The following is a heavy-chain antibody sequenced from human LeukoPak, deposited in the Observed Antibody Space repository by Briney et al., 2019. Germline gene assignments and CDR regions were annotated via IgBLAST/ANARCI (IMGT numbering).Heavy chain of an antibody. CDR1: GFTFSSYA. Sequence: GGSLRLTCAASGFTFSSYAMSWVRQAPGKGLEWVSAISGSGGSTYYADSVKGRFTISRDNSKNTLYLQMNSLRAEDTAVYYCAQVVAATPIIDYWGQGTLVTVSS. CDR3: AQVVAATPIIDY. V-gene: IGHV3-23*01. D-gene: IGHD2-15*01. J-gene: IGHJ4*02. CDR2: ISGSGGST.